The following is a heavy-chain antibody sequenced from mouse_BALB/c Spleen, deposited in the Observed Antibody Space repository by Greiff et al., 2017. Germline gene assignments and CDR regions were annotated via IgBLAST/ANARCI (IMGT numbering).Heavy chain of an antibody. V-gene: IGHV2-2*02. CDR1: GFSLTSYG. D-gene: IGHD1-1*01. CDR2: IWSGGST. Sequence: VKLVESGPGLVQPSQSLSITCTVSGFSLTSYGVHWVRQSPGKGLEWLGVIWSGGSTDYNAAFISRLSISKDNSKSQVFFKMNSLQANDTAIYYCARNCDYGSRAFDYWGQGTTLTVSS. J-gene: IGHJ2*01. CDR3: ARNCDYGSRAFDY.